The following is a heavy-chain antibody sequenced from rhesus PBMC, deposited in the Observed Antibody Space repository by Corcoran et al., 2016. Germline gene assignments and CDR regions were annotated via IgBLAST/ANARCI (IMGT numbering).Heavy chain of an antibody. CDR1: GYSFTSYW. CDR2: IDPSDSDT. D-gene: IGHD5-24*01. Sequence: EVQLVQSGAEVKRPGESLKISCKTSGYSFTSYWISWVRQMPGQGLEWMGAIDPSDSDTRYSPSFQGQVTISADKSISTAYLQWSSLKASDTATYYCAKGRRKYYFDYWGQGVLVTVSS. J-gene: IGHJ4*01. V-gene: IGHV5-2*01. CDR3: AKGRRKYYFDY.